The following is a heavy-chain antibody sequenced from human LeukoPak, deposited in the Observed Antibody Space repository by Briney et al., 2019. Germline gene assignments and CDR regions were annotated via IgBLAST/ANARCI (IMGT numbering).Heavy chain of an antibody. Sequence: GGTLRLSCAASGFTFSSYGMSWVRQAPGKGLEWVSAISGSGGSTYYADSVKGRFTISRDNSKNTLYLQMNSLRTEDTALYYCARGDYYDSSGPSDYWGQGTLVTVSS. V-gene: IGHV3-23*01. CDR1: GFTFSSYG. CDR3: ARGDYYDSSGPSDY. CDR2: ISGSGGST. D-gene: IGHD3-22*01. J-gene: IGHJ4*02.